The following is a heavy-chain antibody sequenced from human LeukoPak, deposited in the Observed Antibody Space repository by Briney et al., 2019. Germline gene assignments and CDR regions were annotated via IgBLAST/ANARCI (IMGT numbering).Heavy chain of an antibody. V-gene: IGHV3-30-3*01. J-gene: IGHJ3*02. D-gene: IGHD6-6*01. CDR2: ISYDGSNK. CDR3: AKVNRITARAFDI. Sequence: GGSLRLSCAASGFTFSSYAMHWVRQAPGKGLEWVAVISYDGSNKYYADSVKGRFTISRDNSKNTLYLQMSSLRPEDTAVYYCAKVNRITARAFDIWGQGTMVIVSS. CDR1: GFTFSSYA.